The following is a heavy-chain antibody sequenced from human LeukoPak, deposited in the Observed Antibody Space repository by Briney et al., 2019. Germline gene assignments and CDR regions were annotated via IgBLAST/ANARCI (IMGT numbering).Heavy chain of an antibody. V-gene: IGHV3-30*02. D-gene: IGHD3-22*01. CDR3: ARVLHKRNYDSSDYYGY. J-gene: IGHJ4*02. CDR1: GFTFSTYG. CDR2: IRSDGINK. Sequence: GGSLRLSCAASGFTFSTYGMHWVRQAPGKGLEWVAFIRSDGINKYYADSVKGRFTISRDNSKNTLYLQMNSLRAEDTAVYYCARVLHKRNYDSSDYYGYWGQGTLVTASS.